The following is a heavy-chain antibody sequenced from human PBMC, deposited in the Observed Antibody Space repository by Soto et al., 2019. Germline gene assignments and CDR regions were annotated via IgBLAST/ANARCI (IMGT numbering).Heavy chain of an antibody. CDR2: IYWDDDK. D-gene: IGHD6-19*01. CDR3: AHRRFDGWYWDYDY. Sequence: SGPTLVNPTQTLTVTCTFSGFSLSTNGVGVGWIRQPPGKALEWLALIYWDDDKRYSPSLQTRLTVTKDSSRNQVVLTMTNMDPVDTGTYYCAHRRFDGWYWDYDYWGQGSLVTVS. CDR1: GFSLSTNGVG. V-gene: IGHV2-5*02. J-gene: IGHJ4*02.